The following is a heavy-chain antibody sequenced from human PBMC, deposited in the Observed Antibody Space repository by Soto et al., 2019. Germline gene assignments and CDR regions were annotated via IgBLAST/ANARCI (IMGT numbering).Heavy chain of an antibody. CDR2: INPSGGST. Sequence: ASVKVSCKASGYTSTSYYMHWVRQAPGQGLEWMGIINPSGGSTSYAQKFQGRVTMTRDTSTSTVYMELSSLRSEDTAVYYCARDARGGMAPFDPWGQGTLVTVSS. V-gene: IGHV1-46*01. CDR3: ARDARGGMAPFDP. D-gene: IGHD3-16*01. CDR1: GYTSTSYY. J-gene: IGHJ5*02.